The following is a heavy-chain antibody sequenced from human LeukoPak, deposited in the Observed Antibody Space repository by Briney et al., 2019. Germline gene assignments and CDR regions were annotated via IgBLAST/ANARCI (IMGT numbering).Heavy chain of an antibody. Sequence: GGSLRLSCAASGFTFSSYAMSWVRQAPGKGLEWVSGISGSGDATYYADSVKGRFTISRDNAKNSLYLQMNSLRAEDTAVYYCARDRHGDYAFDYWGQGTLVTVSS. CDR2: ISGSGDAT. J-gene: IGHJ4*02. V-gene: IGHV3-23*01. CDR3: ARDRHGDYAFDY. D-gene: IGHD4-17*01. CDR1: GFTFSSYA.